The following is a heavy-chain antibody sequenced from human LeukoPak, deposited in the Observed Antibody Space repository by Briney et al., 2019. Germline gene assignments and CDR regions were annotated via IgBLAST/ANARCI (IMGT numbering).Heavy chain of an antibody. V-gene: IGHV3-13*04. Sequence: GGSLRLSCAASGFTFSKNDMQWVRQVTGKGLEWVSSIGTTGDKYYADSVKGRFIISRDDAKKSLYLQMNSLRAGDTAVYYCARGFLGDAFDIWGQGTMATVSS. CDR3: ARGFLGDAFDI. D-gene: IGHD3-3*01. CDR1: GFTFSKND. J-gene: IGHJ3*02. CDR2: IGTTGDK.